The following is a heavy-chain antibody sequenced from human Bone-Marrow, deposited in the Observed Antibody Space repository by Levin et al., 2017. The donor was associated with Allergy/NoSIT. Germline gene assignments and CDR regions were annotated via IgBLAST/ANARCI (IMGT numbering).Heavy chain of an antibody. J-gene: IGHJ5*02. D-gene: IGHD2-2*01. CDR3: ARVPGAMLGPTSWFEP. CDR1: GASITSNNW. Sequence: GSLRLSCAVSGASITSNNWWSWVRQPPGKGLECIGEIYHNGSSSYNPSLKSRVTMSVDKSNNHFSLKLTSVTAADTAVYYCARVPGAMLGPTSWFEPWGQGTLVTVSS. V-gene: IGHV4-4*02. CDR2: IYHNGSS.